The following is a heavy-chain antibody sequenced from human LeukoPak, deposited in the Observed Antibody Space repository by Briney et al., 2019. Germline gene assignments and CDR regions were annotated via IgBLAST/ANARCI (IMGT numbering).Heavy chain of an antibody. V-gene: IGHV4-30-2*01. D-gene: IGHD5-18*01. CDR3: ARVSTATSTYWFDP. J-gene: IGHJ5*02. Sequence: SQTLSLTWTVSGGSISSSGYSWSWIRQPPGKGLEYIGYIYHSGNTYYNPSLKSRVTMSVDRSKNQFSLKLSSVTAADTAVYYCARVSTATSTYWFDPWGQGTLVTVSS. CDR1: GGSISSSGYS. CDR2: IYHSGNT.